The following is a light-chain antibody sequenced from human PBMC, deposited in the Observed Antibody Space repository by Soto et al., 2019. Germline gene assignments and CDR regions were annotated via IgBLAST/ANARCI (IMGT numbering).Light chain of an antibody. Sequence: SVLTQSPGTLSLSRGERATLSCRASQSVGSSYLAWYQQKPGQAPRLLIFGASSRAAGIPDRFSGSGSGTDFTLTISRLEPEDFAVYYCQQYGGSPGTFGQGTKVEIK. J-gene: IGKJ1*01. CDR2: GAS. CDR1: QSVGSSY. CDR3: QQYGGSPGT. V-gene: IGKV3-20*01.